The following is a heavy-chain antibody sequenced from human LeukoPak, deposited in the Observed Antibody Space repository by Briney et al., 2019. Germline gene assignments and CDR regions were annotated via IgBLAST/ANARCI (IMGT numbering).Heavy chain of an antibody. CDR2: IKSGGAT. D-gene: IGHD4-17*01. V-gene: IGHV3-66*01. J-gene: IGHJ4*02. CDR1: GFSVSSTY. CDR3: AREGTTGHGINDQGLDS. Sequence: PGGSLRFSCAASGFSVSSTYMSWVRQAPGKGLDWLSVIKSGGATHYAESVKGRFTTSRDISKNTLYLQMNNLRVEDTAVYYCAREGTTGHGINDQGLDSWGQGILVTVSS.